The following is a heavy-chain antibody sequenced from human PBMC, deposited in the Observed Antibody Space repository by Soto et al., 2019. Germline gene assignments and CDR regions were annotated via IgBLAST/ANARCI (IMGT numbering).Heavy chain of an antibody. V-gene: IGHV4-31*03. Sequence: QVQLQESGPGLMEPSQTLALDYTVSGGSMNSGGYCWNWIRQHPGEGLEWIGCISYGGTTSYNPSLKSRLTISVDTSKNQFSLMMNSVTAADTAVYYCSRGILVWGQGTLITVSS. CDR2: ISYGGTT. J-gene: IGHJ4*02. D-gene: IGHD2-15*01. CDR1: GGSMNSGGYC. CDR3: SRGILV.